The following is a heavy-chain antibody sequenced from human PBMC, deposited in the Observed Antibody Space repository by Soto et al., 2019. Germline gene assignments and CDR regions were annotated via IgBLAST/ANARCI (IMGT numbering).Heavy chain of an antibody. CDR2: ISGSGGSA. V-gene: IGHV3-23*01. CDR3: AGSLSPAGYYYYGMNV. Sequence: GGSLRLSCAASGFSLGSSGMSWVRQAPGKGLEWVSSISGSGGSAYYADSVKGRFTISRDNSKNTLYLQMRSLRAEDTAVYYCAGSLSPAGYYYYGMNVWGKGTTVTVSS. CDR1: GFSLGSSG. D-gene: IGHD2-2*01. J-gene: IGHJ6*04.